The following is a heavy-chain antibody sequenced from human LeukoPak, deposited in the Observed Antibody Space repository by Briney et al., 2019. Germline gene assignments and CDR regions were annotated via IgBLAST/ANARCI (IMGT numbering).Heavy chain of an antibody. D-gene: IGHD3-10*01. CDR2: ISGSGGST. V-gene: IGHV3-23*01. CDR3: ASRYGDGPFDY. J-gene: IGHJ4*02. Sequence: GGSLRLSCAASGFTFSSYAMHWVRQAPGKGLEWVSAISGSGGSTYYADSVKGRFTISRDNSKNTLYLQMNSLRAEDTAVYYCASRYGDGPFDYWGQGTLVTVSS. CDR1: GFTFSSYA.